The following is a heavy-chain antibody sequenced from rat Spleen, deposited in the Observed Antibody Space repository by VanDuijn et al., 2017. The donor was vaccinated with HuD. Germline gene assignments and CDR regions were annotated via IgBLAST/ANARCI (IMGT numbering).Heavy chain of an antibody. J-gene: IGHJ3*01. CDR3: VRQDTSGYSNWFAY. CDR2: ISPGGVT. CDR1: GFTFSDYG. D-gene: IGHD4-3*01. V-gene: IGHV5S13*01. Sequence: EVQLVESGGGLVQPGRSLKLSCVASGFTFSDYGMNWIRQAPGKGLEWVAYISPGGVTYYRDSVKGRFTVSRENAKSTLYLLMDSLRSEDTATYYFVRQDTSGYSNWFAYWGQGTLVTVSS.